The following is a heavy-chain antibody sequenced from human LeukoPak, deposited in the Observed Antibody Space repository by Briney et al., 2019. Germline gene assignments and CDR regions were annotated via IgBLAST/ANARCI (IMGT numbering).Heavy chain of an antibody. CDR2: ISAYNGNT. D-gene: IGHD2-2*01. V-gene: IGHV1-18*01. CDR1: GYTFTSYG. CDR3: ARGSYQLLWLDYYYYMDV. Sequence: GASVKVSCKASGYTFTSYGISWVGQAPGKGVEWMGWISAYNGNTNYAQKLQGRVTMTTHTSTSTAYMELRSLRSDDTAVYYCARGSYQLLWLDYYYYMDVWGKGTTVTVSS. J-gene: IGHJ6*03.